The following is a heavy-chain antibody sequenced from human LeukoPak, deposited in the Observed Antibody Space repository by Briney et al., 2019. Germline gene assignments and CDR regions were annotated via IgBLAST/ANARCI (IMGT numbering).Heavy chain of an antibody. CDR1: GYTFTGYY. J-gene: IGHJ4*02. V-gene: IGHV1-2*02. CDR3: ASDPSGGSYGSW. D-gene: IGHD5-18*01. CDR2: INPNSGGT. Sequence: ASVNVSCKTSGYTFTGYYIHWVRQAPGQGLEWMGWINPNSGGTNYAQKFQGRVTMTRDTSISTAYMELSRLKSDDTAVYYCASDPSGGSYGSWWGQGTLVTVSS.